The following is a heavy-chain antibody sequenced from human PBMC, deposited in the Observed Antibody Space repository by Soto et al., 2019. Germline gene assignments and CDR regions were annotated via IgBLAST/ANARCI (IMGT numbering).Heavy chain of an antibody. Sequence: QVQLVESGGGLVKPGGSLRLSWAASGFTFSDHYMSWIRQAPGQGLEWVSYISSSGSIIYYADSVRGRFTTSRDTAKTSLYLQMNSLRAEDTAVYYCARDRLATKYYVDYWGQGTLVTVSS. V-gene: IGHV3-11*01. CDR1: GFTFSDHY. CDR3: ARDRLATKYYVDY. D-gene: IGHD3-16*01. CDR2: ISSSGSII. J-gene: IGHJ4*02.